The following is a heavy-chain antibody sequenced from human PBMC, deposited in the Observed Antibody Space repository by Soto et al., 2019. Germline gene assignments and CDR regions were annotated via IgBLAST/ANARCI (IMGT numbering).Heavy chain of an antibody. J-gene: IGHJ4*02. CDR2: TNPNSGGT. D-gene: IGHD3-9*01. V-gene: IGHV1-2*02. CDR3: ARGKGARYFDVYDY. Sequence: GASVKVSCKASGYTFTDYYMHWVRQAPGQGLEWMGWTNPNSGGTNYAQKFQGRVTMTRNTSISTAYMELSSLRSEDTAVYYCARGKGARYFDVYDYWGQGTLVTVSS. CDR1: GYTFTDYY.